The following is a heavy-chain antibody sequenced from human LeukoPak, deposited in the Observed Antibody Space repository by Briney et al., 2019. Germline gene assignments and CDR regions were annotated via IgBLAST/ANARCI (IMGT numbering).Heavy chain of an antibody. V-gene: IGHV3-21*01. Sequence: KSGGSLRLSCAVSGFTFSSYSMNWVRQAPGKGLEWVSSISSSSSYIYYADSVKGRFTISRDNVKNSLYLQMNSLRAEDTAVYYCAREVGATPFDYWGQGTLVTVSS. CDR3: AREVGATPFDY. CDR2: ISSSSSYI. D-gene: IGHD1-26*01. CDR1: GFTFSSYS. J-gene: IGHJ4*02.